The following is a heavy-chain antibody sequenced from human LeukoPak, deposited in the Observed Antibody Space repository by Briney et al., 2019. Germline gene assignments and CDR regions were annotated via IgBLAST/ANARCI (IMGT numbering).Heavy chain of an antibody. CDR3: ATLYSGRY. CDR1: GFTVGSNY. CDR2: IYSGGST. Sequence: GGSLRLSCAASGFTVGSNYMSWVRQAPGKGLEWVSVIYSGGSTYYADSVKGRFTISRDNSKNTLYLQMNSLRSEDTAVYYCATLYSGRYWGQGTLVTVSS. D-gene: IGHD4-11*01. J-gene: IGHJ4*02. V-gene: IGHV3-53*05.